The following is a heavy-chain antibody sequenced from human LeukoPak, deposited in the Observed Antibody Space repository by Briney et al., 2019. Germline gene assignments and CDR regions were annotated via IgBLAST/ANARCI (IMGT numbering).Heavy chain of an antibody. CDR1: GHTFTNSW. CDR3: AGSVAGVTSIIT. Sequence: GESLKISCTGSGHTFTNSWIAWVRQKPGKGLEWMGLIYPDDSDTRYNPSSQGQVTISADKSISTAYLQWSSLKASDTAMYYCAGSVAGVTSIITWGQGTLVTVSS. CDR2: IYPDDSDT. J-gene: IGHJ4*02. V-gene: IGHV5-51*01. D-gene: IGHD6-19*01.